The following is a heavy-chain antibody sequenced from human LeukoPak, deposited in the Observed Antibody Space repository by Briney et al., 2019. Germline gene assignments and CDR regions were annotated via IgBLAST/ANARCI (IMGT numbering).Heavy chain of an antibody. D-gene: IGHD5-18*01. V-gene: IGHV3-30*02. CDR3: ASGKWIQLAWWSFDL. Sequence: GGSLRLSCAASGFTFSHHGMHWVRQAPGKGLEWVAFIRNDGSNHYYADSVKGRFTISRDNSKNNVYLQMYSLRVEDTAVYYCASGKWIQLAWWSFDLWGRGTLVTVSS. CDR2: IRNDGSNH. CDR1: GFTFSHHG. J-gene: IGHJ2*01.